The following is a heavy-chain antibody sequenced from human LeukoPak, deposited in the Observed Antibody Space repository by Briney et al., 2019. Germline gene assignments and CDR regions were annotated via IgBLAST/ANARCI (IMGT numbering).Heavy chain of an antibody. J-gene: IGHJ4*02. V-gene: IGHV4-59*01. D-gene: IGHD3-10*01. CDR2: IYYSGST. CDR3: ARDYQRWFGELLYGYFDY. Sequence: PSETLSLTCTVSGGSISSYYWSWIRQPPGKGLEWIGYIYYSGSTNYNPSLKSRVTISVDTSKNQFSLKLSSVTAADTAVYYCARDYQRWFGELLYGYFDYWGQGTLVTVSS. CDR1: GGSISSYY.